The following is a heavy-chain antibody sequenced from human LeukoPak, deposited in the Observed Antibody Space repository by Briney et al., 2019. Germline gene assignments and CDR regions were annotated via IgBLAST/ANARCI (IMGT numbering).Heavy chain of an antibody. CDR3: AKRDDFWSGGNYSPHIDY. CDR2: ISSSGSTI. CDR1: GFTFSSYE. Sequence: GGSLRLSCAASGFTFSSYEMNWVRQAPGKGLEWVSYISSSGSTIYYADSVKGRFTISRDNAKNSLYLQMNSLRAEDTAVYYCAKRDDFWSGGNYSPHIDYWGQGTLVTVSS. J-gene: IGHJ4*02. V-gene: IGHV3-48*03. D-gene: IGHD3-3*01.